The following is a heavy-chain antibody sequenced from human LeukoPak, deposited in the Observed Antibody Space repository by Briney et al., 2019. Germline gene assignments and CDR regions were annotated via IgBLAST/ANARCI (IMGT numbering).Heavy chain of an antibody. CDR3: AREGLSEGGAFDI. CDR2: ISSSSRYI. Sequence: PGGSLRLSCAASGFTFSSYSMNWVRQAPGKGLEWVSSISSSSRYIYYEDSVKGRFTISRDNAKNSLYLQMNSLRAEDTAVYYCAREGLSEGGAFDIWGQGTMVTVSS. V-gene: IGHV3-21*01. CDR1: GFTFSSYS. D-gene: IGHD1-26*01. J-gene: IGHJ3*02.